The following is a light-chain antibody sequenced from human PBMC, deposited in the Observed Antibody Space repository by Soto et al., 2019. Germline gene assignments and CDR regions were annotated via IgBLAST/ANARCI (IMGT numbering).Light chain of an antibody. J-gene: IGKJ3*01. CDR3: QPLNRPFT. V-gene: IGKV1-9*01. CDR1: QGISTY. CDR2: AAV. Sequence: DIQLTQSPSFLSASVGDRFTITCRASQGISTYLALYQQKPGKAPKLLIYAAVTLQTEVPSRFSGSASETEFTLTISSLQPDDFATYYCQPLNRPFTFGPGTTVDLK.